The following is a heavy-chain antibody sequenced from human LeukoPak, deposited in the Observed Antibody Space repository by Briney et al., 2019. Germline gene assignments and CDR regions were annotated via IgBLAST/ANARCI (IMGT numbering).Heavy chain of an antibody. CDR3: TTFYHEYSPY. CDR1: GFSFMNAW. V-gene: IGHV3-15*01. J-gene: IGHJ4*02. Sequence: GGSLRLSCAASGFSFMNAWMIWVRQARGKGLEWVGRIKSNADGGTPDYAAPARGRFTISRDDSKNTLYLQMNSLKTEDTAVYYCTTFYHEYSPYWGRGTLVTVSS. D-gene: IGHD2/OR15-2a*01. CDR2: IKSNADGGTP.